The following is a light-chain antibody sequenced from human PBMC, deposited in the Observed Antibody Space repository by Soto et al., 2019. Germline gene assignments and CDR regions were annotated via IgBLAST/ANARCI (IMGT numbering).Light chain of an antibody. CDR3: MSYSSSSTVL. CDR1: SSDIGGYNY. J-gene: IGLJ2*01. Sequence: QSGLTQPASVSGSPGQSITISCTGTSSDIGGYNYVSWYQQHPGKAPKLMIYDVSNRPSGVSNRFSGSKSGNTASLTISGLQAEDEADYYCMSYSSSSTVLFGGGTKLTVL. CDR2: DVS. V-gene: IGLV2-14*01.